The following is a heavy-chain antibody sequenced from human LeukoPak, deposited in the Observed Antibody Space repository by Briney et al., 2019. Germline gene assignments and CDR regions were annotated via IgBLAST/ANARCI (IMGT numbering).Heavy chain of an antibody. D-gene: IGHD2-8*01. CDR3: ARSLGSNGDFDY. CDR1: GGSISSYY. V-gene: IGHV4-59*08. Sequence: SETLSLTCTVSGGSISSYYWSRIRQPPGKGLEWIGYIYYSGGTNYNPSLKSRVTISVDASKNQFSLKLSSVTAADTAVYYCARSLGSNGDFDYWGQGTLVTVSS. J-gene: IGHJ4*02. CDR2: IYYSGGT.